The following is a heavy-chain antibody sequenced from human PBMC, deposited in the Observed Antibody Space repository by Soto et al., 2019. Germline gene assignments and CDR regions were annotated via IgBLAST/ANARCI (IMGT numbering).Heavy chain of an antibody. V-gene: IGHV1-24*01. CDR2: FDPEDGET. D-gene: IGHD1-1*01. J-gene: IGHJ4*02. Sequence: QVQLVQSGAEVKKPGASVKVSCKVSGYTLTELSMHWVRQAPGKGLEWMGGFDPEDGETIDAQKFQGRVTMTDDTSTDTAYMELRSLRPQDTAVYYCATGSYKWNDAGCDFSAQGTLVTASS. CDR1: GYTLTELS. CDR3: ATGSYKWNDAGCDF.